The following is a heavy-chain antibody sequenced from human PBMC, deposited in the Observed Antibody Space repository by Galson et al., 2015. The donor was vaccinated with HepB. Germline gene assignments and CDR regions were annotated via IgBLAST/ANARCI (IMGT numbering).Heavy chain of an antibody. Sequence: QVQLQESGPGLVKPSETLSLTCTVSGGSISDYYWSWIRQSPGKGLEWIGFLYHTGSTNYNPSLKSRVTTSVDTSKNQFSLELSSVTASDTAVYFCTSRPSRFAIDYWGQGTLVTVSS. J-gene: IGHJ4*02. V-gene: IGHV4-59*08. CDR1: GGSISDYY. D-gene: IGHD6-6*01. CDR3: TSRPSRFAIDY. CDR2: LYHTGST.